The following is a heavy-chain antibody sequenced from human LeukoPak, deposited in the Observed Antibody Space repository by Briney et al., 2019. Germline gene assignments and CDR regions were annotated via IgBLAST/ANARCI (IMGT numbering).Heavy chain of an antibody. CDR3: AKSRVSYWVPEFDY. CDR1: GSTSSSYS. Sequence: PGGSLRLSCAVSGSTSSSYSMNWVRQAPGKGLEWVSSISSSSDYIYYADSVKGRFTISRDNAKNSLYLQMNSLRAEDTAIYYCAKSRVSYWVPEFDYWGQGTLVTVSS. D-gene: IGHD1-26*01. J-gene: IGHJ4*02. V-gene: IGHV3-21*04. CDR2: ISSSSDYI.